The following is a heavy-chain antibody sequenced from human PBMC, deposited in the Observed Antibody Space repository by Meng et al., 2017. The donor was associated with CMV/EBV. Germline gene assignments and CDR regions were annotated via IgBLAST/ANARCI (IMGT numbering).Heavy chain of an antibody. CDR1: GGSISSGDYY. CDR3: ARVSLVAGTTIVYYYYGMDV. D-gene: IGHD1-7*01. V-gene: IGHV4-30-4*08. Sequence: SETLSLTCTVSGGSISSGDYYWSWFRQPPGKGLEWIGYIYYSGSTYYNPSLKSRVTISVDTSKNQFSLKLSSVTAADTAVYYCARVSLVAGTTIVYYYYGMDVWGQGTTVTVSS. CDR2: IYYSGST. J-gene: IGHJ6*02.